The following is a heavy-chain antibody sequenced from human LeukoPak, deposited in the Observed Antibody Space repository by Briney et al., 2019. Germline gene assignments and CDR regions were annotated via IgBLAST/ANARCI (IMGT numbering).Heavy chain of an antibody. J-gene: IGHJ4*02. D-gene: IGHD2-21*02. Sequence: SETLSLTCAASGGSISGGGYSYNWIRQPPGKGLEWIGYIYNSGSTSYNPSLKSRFTMSVDTSMNHFSLRLSFVTAADTAVYYCARGWGPAYCGGDCHRHFDYWGQGALVTVSS. V-gene: IGHV4-30-4*07. CDR3: ARGWGPAYCGGDCHRHFDY. CDR1: GGSISGGGYS. CDR2: IYNSGST.